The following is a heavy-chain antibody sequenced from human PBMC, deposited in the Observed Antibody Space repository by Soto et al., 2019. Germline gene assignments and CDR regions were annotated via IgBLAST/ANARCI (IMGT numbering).Heavy chain of an antibody. CDR2: IKSKTDGGTT. V-gene: IGHV3-15*07. CDR3: TIDRRYNWNC. Sequence: SVSNAWMNWVRPAPGKGLEWVGRIKSKTDGGTTDYAAPVKGRFTISRDDSKNTLYLQMNSLKTEDTAVYYCTIDRRYNWNCWGQGTLVTVSS. D-gene: IGHD1-20*01. J-gene: IGHJ4*02. CDR1: SVSNAW.